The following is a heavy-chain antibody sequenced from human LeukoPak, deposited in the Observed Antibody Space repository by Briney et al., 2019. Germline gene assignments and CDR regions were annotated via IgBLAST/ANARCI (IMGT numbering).Heavy chain of an antibody. CDR3: ARDGSIAALFDY. J-gene: IGHJ4*02. Sequence: SETLSLTCTVSGGSISSYYWSWIRQPAGKGLEWIGRIYASGSTNYNPSLKSRVTMSVDTSKNQFSLKLSSVTAADTAVYYCARDGSIAALFDYWGQGTLVTVSS. CDR1: GGSISSYY. V-gene: IGHV4-4*07. CDR2: IYASGST. D-gene: IGHD6-6*01.